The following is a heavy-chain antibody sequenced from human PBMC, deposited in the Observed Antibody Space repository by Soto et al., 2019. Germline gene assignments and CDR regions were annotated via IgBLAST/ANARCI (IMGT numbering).Heavy chain of an antibody. J-gene: IGHJ4*02. CDR3: ARAPGDYFDY. CDR2: IYHSGST. CDR1: GGSISSSNW. Sequence: SETLSLTCAVSGGSISSSNWWSWVRQPPGKGLEWIGEIYHSGSTNYNPSLKSRVTISVDTSKNQFSLKLSSVTAADTAVYYCARAPGDYFDYWGQGTLVTVSS. V-gene: IGHV4-4*02.